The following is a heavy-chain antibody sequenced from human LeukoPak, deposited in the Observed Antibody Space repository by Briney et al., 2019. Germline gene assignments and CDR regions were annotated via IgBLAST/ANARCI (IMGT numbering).Heavy chain of an antibody. D-gene: IGHD2-2*02. CDR1: DGAIAGYS. V-gene: IGHV4-59*12. J-gene: IGHJ4*02. Sequence: PSETLSLTCTVSDGAIAGYSWSWIRQAPGKGLEWIGYIYYSGDTNYNPSLQSRVTVSVDTSKNQFSLRLTSVTAADTAVYYCARDHPRAPRPISHFDYWGQGTLVTVSS. CDR3: ARDHPRAPRPISHFDY. CDR2: IYYSGDT.